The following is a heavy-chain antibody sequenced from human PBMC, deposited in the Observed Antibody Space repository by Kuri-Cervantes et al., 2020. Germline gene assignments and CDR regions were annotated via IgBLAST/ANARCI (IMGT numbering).Heavy chain of an antibody. CDR2: ISWNSGSI. D-gene: IGHD5-18*01. CDR1: GFTFDDYA. CDR3: ARVSGYSYGYSFDY. V-gene: IGHV3-9*01. J-gene: IGHJ4*02. Sequence: SLKISCAASGFTFDDYAMHWVRQAPGKGLEWVSGISWNSGSIGYADSVKGRFTISRDNAKNSLYLQMNSLRAEDTAVYYCARVSGYSYGYSFDYWGQGTLVTVSS.